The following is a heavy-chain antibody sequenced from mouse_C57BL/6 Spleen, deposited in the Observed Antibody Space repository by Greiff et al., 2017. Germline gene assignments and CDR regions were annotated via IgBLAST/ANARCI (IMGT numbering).Heavy chain of an antibody. Sequence: QVQLQQPGAELVRPGSSVKLSCKASGYTFTSYWMHWVKQRPIQGLEWIGNIDPSDSETHYNQKFKDKATLTVDKSSSTAYMQLSSLTSEDSAVYYCASYYNNYGFAYWGQGTLVTVSA. CDR3: ASYYNNYGFAY. D-gene: IGHD2-5*01. J-gene: IGHJ3*01. CDR2: IDPSDSET. V-gene: IGHV1-52*01. CDR1: GYTFTSYW.